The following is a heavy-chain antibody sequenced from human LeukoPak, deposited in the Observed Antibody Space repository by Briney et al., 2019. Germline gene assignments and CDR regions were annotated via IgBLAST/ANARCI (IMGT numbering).Heavy chain of an antibody. J-gene: IGHJ3*02. CDR3: ARAVLRFLEWSRSDAFDI. CDR1: GFTFDDYA. CDR2: ISSSSSYI. Sequence: PGRSLRLSCAASGFTFDDYAMHWVRQAPGKGLEWVSSISSSSSYIYYADSVKGRFTISRDNAKNSLYLQMNSLRAEDTAVYYCARAVLRFLEWSRSDAFDIWGQGAMVTVSS. D-gene: IGHD3-3*01. V-gene: IGHV3-21*01.